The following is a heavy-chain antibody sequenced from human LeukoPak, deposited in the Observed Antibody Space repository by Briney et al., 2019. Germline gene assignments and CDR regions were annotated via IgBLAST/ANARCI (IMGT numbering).Heavy chain of an antibody. V-gene: IGHV3-66*01. J-gene: IGHJ1*01. CDR3: ARDSRDGYNRFFHH. CDR1: DFTFKNFW. Sequence: GGSLRLSCAVSDFTFKNFWLHWVRQAPGEGLEWVSAVYSGGDTYYADSVKARFTISRDISKNTVFLQMNSLRAEDTAVYYCARDSRDGYNRFFHHWGQGTLVTVSS. D-gene: IGHD5-24*01. CDR2: VYSGGDT.